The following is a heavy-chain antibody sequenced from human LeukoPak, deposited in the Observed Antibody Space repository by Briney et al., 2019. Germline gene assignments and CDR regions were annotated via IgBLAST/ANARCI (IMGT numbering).Heavy chain of an antibody. J-gene: IGHJ6*02. CDR1: GGSFSGYY. CDR3: AREVYDFWSGSTYGMDV. V-gene: IGHV4-34*01. Sequence: SETLSLTCAVYGGSFSGYYWSWIRQPPGKGLEWIGEINHSGSTNYNPSLKSRVTISVDTSKNQFSLKLSSVTAADTAVYYCAREVYDFWSGSTYGMDVWGQGTTVTVSS. CDR2: INHSGST. D-gene: IGHD3-3*01.